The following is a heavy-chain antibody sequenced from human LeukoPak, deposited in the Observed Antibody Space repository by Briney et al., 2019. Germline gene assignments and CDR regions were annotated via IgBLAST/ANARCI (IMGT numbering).Heavy chain of an antibody. D-gene: IGHD3-22*01. V-gene: IGHV3-30*02. J-gene: IGHJ4*02. CDR1: GFTFSSYG. CDR2: IRYGGSNK. Sequence: GGSLRLSCAASGFTFSSYGMHWVRQAPGKGLEWVAFIRYGGSNKYYADSVKGRFTISRDNSKNTLYLQMNSLRAEDTAVYYCAKARRDSSGYYYLDYWGQGTLVTVSS. CDR3: AKARRDSSGYYYLDY.